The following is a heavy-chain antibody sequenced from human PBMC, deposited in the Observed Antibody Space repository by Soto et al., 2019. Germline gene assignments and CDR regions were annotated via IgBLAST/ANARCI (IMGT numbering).Heavy chain of an antibody. CDR3: AREVGGDYSFDY. J-gene: IGHJ4*02. CDR1: GGSISSSSYY. CDR2: IYYSGST. Sequence: QLQLQESGPGLVKPSETLSLTCTVSGGSISSSSYYWGWIRQPPGKGLEWIGSIYYSGSTYYNPSLKRRVTISVDTSKNQFSLKLSSVPAADTAVYYCAREVGGDYSFDYWGQGTLVTVSS. D-gene: IGHD2-21*02. V-gene: IGHV4-39*02.